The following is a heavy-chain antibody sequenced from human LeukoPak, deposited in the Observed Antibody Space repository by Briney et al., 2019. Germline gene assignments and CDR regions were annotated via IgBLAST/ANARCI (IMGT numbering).Heavy chain of an antibody. J-gene: IGHJ4*02. CDR3: AKGGVIVYYFDY. Sequence: GGSLRLSCAASGFTFSSYAMSWVRQAPGKGLEWVSAISGSGGSTYYADSVKGRFTISRDNSKNTLYLQMNSLRAEDTAVYYYAKGGVIVYYFDYWGQGTLVTVSS. V-gene: IGHV3-23*01. D-gene: IGHD3-16*02. CDR1: GFTFSSYA. CDR2: ISGSGGST.